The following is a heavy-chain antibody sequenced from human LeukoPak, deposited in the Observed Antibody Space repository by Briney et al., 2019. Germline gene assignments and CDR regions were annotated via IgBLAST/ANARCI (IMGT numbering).Heavy chain of an antibody. J-gene: IGHJ4*02. D-gene: IGHD5-18*01. CDR1: GRSFGGYY. CDR3: ARGRSNSYFLGDS. V-gene: IGHV4-34*01. Sequence: PSETLSLTCGVSGRSFGGYYWSWIRQSPGKGLEWIGEKTESGSTHYNPSLKSRVTVSVDASKKQFSLNLRSVTAADTAVYYCARGRSNSYFLGDSWGQGTLVTVSS. CDR2: KTESGST.